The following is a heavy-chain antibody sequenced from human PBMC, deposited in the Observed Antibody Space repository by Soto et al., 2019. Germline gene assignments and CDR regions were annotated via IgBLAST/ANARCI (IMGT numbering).Heavy chain of an antibody. CDR2: IQTKTNGATT. Sequence: QLLESGGGLVKPGGSLRLSCTASGFSFSNAWMSWVRQAPGKGLEWVGRIQTKTNGATTDYAAPVQGRFSISRDDSKNTLFLQMDSLQTEDTAVYYCTTTSIGLYFDHWGQGNLVTVSS. CDR3: TTTSIGLYFDH. J-gene: IGHJ4*02. V-gene: IGHV3-15*01. CDR1: GFSFSNAW. D-gene: IGHD3-3*01.